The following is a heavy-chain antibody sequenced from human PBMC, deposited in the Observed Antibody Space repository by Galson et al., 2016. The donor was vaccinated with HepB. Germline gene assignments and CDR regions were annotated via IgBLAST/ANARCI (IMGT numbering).Heavy chain of an antibody. Sequence: SLRLSCAASGFTFSNYAMSWVRQAPGKGLEWVAGMRGSTDNTYYADSVKGRFTISRDNSKNTLYLQMNSLRAEDTALYYCAKAGDATGYWIYGFSWGQGTLVTVSS. CDR2: MRGSTDNT. J-gene: IGHJ5*02. D-gene: IGHD3-9*01. CDR1: GFTFSNYA. V-gene: IGHV3-23*01. CDR3: AKAGDATGYWIYGFS.